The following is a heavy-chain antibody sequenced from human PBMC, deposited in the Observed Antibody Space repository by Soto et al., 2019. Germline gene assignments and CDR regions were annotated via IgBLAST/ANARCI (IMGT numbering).Heavy chain of an antibody. J-gene: IGHJ6*02. Sequence: QVQLQESGPGLVKPSETLSLTCTVSGGSISSYYWSWIRQPPGKGLEWIGYIYYSGSTNYNPSLKSRVTISVDTSNNQFSLKLSSVTAADTAVYYCARDGGHYYDSSGYYSYGMDVWGQGTTVTVSS. CDR2: IYYSGST. CDR3: ARDGGHYYDSSGYYSYGMDV. D-gene: IGHD3-22*01. CDR1: GGSISSYY. V-gene: IGHV4-59*01.